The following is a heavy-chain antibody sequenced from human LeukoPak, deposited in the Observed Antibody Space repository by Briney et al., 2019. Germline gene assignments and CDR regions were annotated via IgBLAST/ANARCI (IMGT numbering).Heavy chain of an antibody. V-gene: IGHV3-30*18. J-gene: IGHJ4*02. CDR1: EFTFSNYG. CDR2: ISYDGTNS. Sequence: GGSLRPSCAASEFTFSNYGMHWARQAPGKGLEWVAVISYDGTNSYYAVSVKGRFTISRDNSNNTLYLQMNSLRAEDTAVYYCAKGYSGPHYWGEGPLVTVSS. D-gene: IGHD5-12*01. CDR3: AKGYSGPHY.